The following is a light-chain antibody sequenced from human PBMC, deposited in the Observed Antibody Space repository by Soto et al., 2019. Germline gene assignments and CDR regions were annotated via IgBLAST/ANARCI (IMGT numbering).Light chain of an antibody. Sequence: EIVMTQSPVTLSVSPGDRATLSCRASQSVNSNLAWYQHKPGQTPKLLIYVASTRATGIPARFSGSGCGTEFTLTISSLQSEDFAVYYCQQYNVWPLTFGGGTKVEFK. CDR3: QQYNVWPLT. J-gene: IGKJ4*01. V-gene: IGKV3-15*01. CDR2: VAS. CDR1: QSVNSN.